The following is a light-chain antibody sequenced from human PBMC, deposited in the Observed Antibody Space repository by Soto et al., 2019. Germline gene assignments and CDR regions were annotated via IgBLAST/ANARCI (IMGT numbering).Light chain of an antibody. Sequence: QSVLTQPASVSGSPGQSIIISCTGTRSDIGAYNFVSWYQQHPGKAPKLILYDVNIRPSGVSYRFSGSKSGNTASLTISGLQAEDEADYYCTSWTTSTTMIFGGGTKVTVL. J-gene: IGLJ2*01. CDR1: RSDIGAYNF. CDR3: TSWTTSTTMI. CDR2: DVN. V-gene: IGLV2-14*03.